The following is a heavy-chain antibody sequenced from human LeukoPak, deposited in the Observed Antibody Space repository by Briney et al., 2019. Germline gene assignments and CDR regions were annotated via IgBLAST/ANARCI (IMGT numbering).Heavy chain of an antibody. D-gene: IGHD2-15*01. CDR1: GFTFSSYA. CDR3: AKAKSGYCSGGSCFDS. J-gene: IGHJ4*02. Sequence: GGSLRLSCAASGFTFSSYAMSWVRQAPGKGLEWVSGISGSGDNTYYADSVKGRFTISRDNSKNTLYLQMNSLRAEDTAVYYCAKAKSGYCSGGSCFDSWGQGTLVTVSS. V-gene: IGHV3-23*01. CDR2: ISGSGDNT.